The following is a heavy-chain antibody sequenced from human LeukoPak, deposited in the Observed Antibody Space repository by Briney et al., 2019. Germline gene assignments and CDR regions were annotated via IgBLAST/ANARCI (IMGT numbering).Heavy chain of an antibody. J-gene: IGHJ4*02. CDR2: ISYDGNNK. V-gene: IGHV3-30*03. CDR3: AGRYCCSSSCYLFDY. Sequence: GGALRLSCAASGFTFNQYSIHWVRQAPGKGVEWGGVISYDGNNKYYAVSGKGRFTISREKTKNTVYLEMNSLRAEDTAVSYYAGRYCCSSSCYLFDYWGQGTLVTVSS. CDR1: GFTFNQYS. D-gene: IGHD2-15*01.